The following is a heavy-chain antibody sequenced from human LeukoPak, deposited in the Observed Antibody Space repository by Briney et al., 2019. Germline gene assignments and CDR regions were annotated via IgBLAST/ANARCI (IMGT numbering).Heavy chain of an antibody. V-gene: IGHV1-3*01. CDR2: INAGNGNT. CDR1: GYTFTSYA. Sequence: ASVKVSCTASGYTFTSYAMHWVRQAPGQRLEWMGWINAGNGNTKYSQKFQGRVTITRDTSASTAYMELSSLRSDDTAVYYCARATGLEYFDYWGQGTLVTVSS. CDR3: ARATGLEYFDY. D-gene: IGHD1-1*01. J-gene: IGHJ4*02.